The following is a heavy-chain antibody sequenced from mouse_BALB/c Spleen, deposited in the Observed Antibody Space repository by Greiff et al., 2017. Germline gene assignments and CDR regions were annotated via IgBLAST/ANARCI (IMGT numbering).Heavy chain of an antibody. CDR2: ISSGGSYT. CDR3: ARQGYDPSYAMDY. D-gene: IGHD2-3*01. CDR1: GFTFSSYG. J-gene: IGHJ4*01. V-gene: IGHV5-6*02. Sequence: EVMLVESGGDLVKPGGSLKLSCAASGFTFSSYGMSWVRQTPDKRLEWVATISSGGSYTYYPDSVKGRFTISRDNAKNTLYLQMSSLKSEDTAMYYCARQGYDPSYAMDYWGQGTSVTVSS.